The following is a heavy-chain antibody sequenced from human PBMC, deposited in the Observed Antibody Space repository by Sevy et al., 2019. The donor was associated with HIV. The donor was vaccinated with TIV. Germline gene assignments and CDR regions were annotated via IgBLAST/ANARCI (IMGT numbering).Heavy chain of an antibody. J-gene: IGHJ6*02. CDR1: GYTFTTYY. V-gene: IGHV1-46*03. CDR2: INPSGGGT. D-gene: IGHD2-15*01. Sequence: ASVKVSCKASGYTFTTYYMDWVRQAPGQGLEWMGIINPSGGGTSYAQKFQGRVTMTRDTSTSTVYLELSSLRSEDTAVCYCTKDVVATPNYYSGMDVWGQGTTVTVSS. CDR3: TKDVVATPNYYSGMDV.